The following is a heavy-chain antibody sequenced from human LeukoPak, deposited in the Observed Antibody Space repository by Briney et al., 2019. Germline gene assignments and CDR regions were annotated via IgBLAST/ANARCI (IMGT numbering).Heavy chain of an antibody. CDR3: ARFRDAYPDY. CDR1: RYTFTGYY. D-gene: IGHD5-24*01. Sequence: KVSCKASRYTFTGYYVHWVRQAPGQRLEWMGLIYPGDSDSRYSPSFQGQVPISADKSISTAYLQWNRLKASDTAMYYCARFRDAYPDYWGQGTLITVSS. V-gene: IGHV5-51*01. CDR2: IYPGDSDS. J-gene: IGHJ4*02.